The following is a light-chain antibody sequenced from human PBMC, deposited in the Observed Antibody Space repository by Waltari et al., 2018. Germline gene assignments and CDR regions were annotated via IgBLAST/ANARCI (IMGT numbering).Light chain of an antibody. CDR2: DVN. J-gene: IGLJ1*01. Sequence: QSALTQPASVSGSPGQPITISCTGTSSDLGAYNFVSWYQKHPGKAPKVMIYDVNNRPAGVSSRFSGSKSGNTASLTISGLQAEDEADYYCSSYTTGSTRYVFGSGTKVTVL. V-gene: IGLV2-14*03. CDR1: SSDLGAYNF. CDR3: SSYTTGSTRYV.